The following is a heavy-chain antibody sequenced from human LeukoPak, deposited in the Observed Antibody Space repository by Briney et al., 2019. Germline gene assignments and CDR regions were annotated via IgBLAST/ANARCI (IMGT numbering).Heavy chain of an antibody. J-gene: IGHJ3*02. D-gene: IGHD4-17*01. V-gene: IGHV4-4*02. CDR2: VLSIGSA. Sequence: PSETLSLTCAVSGVAISSINWSSWVRPPRRKGLGWSGFVLSIGSANYNPSLKSPVTISVDTSKNQFSLKLSSVTAADTAVYYCATSTVTTSATAFDIWGQGTMVT. CDR3: ATSTVTTSATAFDI. CDR1: GVAISSINW.